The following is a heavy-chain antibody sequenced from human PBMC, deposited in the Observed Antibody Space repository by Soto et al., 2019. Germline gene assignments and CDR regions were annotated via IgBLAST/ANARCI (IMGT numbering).Heavy chain of an antibody. CDR1: HPSITSYS. CDR2: VYARGAT. D-gene: IGHD2-15*01. J-gene: IGHJ6*02. Sequence: TLSLRCYVSHPSITSYSWCWIRPSSGEGLQWIGRVYARGATNYNPSLKSRVTISGDTSKNQFSLKLTSVTAADTAVYYCARSSGGDFFYYGMDVWGHGNTFTVCS. CDR3: ARSSGGDFFYYGMDV. V-gene: IGHV4-59*10.